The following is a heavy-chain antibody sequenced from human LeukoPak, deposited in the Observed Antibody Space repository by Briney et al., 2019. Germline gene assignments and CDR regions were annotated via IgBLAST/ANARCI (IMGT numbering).Heavy chain of an antibody. CDR2: IYYSGST. CDR1: GGSISSSSYY. D-gene: IGHD2-15*01. Sequence: SETLSLTCTVSGGSISSSSYYWGWIRQPPGKGLEWIGSIYYSGSTYYNPSLKSRVTISVDTSKNQFSLKLSSVTAADTAVYYCAREEVAATPGGFDPWGQGTLVTVSS. J-gene: IGHJ5*02. CDR3: AREEVAATPGGFDP. V-gene: IGHV4-39*07.